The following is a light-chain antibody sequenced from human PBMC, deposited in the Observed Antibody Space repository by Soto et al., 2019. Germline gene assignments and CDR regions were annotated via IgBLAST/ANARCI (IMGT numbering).Light chain of an antibody. CDR2: GAS. Sequence: IVLTQSQGTLSLSPGERATLSCRASQSVSNNYLAWYQQKPGQAPRLLIYGASTRATGIPARFSGSGSGTEFTLTISSLQSEDFAVYYCQQYNNWPPITFGQGTRLEIK. CDR3: QQYNNWPPIT. J-gene: IGKJ5*01. CDR1: QSVSNN. V-gene: IGKV3-15*01.